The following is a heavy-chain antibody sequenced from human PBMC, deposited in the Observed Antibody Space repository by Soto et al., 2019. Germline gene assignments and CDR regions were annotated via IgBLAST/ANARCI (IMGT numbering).Heavy chain of an antibody. J-gene: IGHJ5*02. CDR1: GFTFRSYW. V-gene: IGHV3-74*01. D-gene: IGHD2-2*01. CDR3: ARSGYCNSTKCYNWFDP. CDR2: IDGDGSST. Sequence: GGCLRLSCAASGFTFRSYWIHWVRQDPGKGLVWVSRIDGDGSSTTYADSVKGRFTISRDNAKNTVYLQMSSVKAEDTAVYYCARSGYCNSTKCYNWFDPWGQGTRVTVSS.